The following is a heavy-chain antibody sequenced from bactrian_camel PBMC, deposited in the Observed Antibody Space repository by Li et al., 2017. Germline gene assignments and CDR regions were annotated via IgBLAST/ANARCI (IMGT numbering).Heavy chain of an antibody. J-gene: IGHJ4*01. CDR2: IDSDGIT. V-gene: IGHV3S53*01. Sequence: VLLVESGGGSVQTGGSLRLSCVASGWIGNNNNIRAWFRVRSGDEREGLATIDSDGITRYADSVQGRFTISRNVLPERLSLQMTRLKAEDTAMYYCAAGPDVGREKHLTADQVLSIRRNNFWGQGTQVTVS. D-gene: IGHD3*01. CDR1: GWIGNNNN. CDR3: AAGPDVGREKHLTADQVLSIRRNNF.